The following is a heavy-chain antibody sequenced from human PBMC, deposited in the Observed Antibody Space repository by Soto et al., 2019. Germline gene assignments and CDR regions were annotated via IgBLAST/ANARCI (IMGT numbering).Heavy chain of an antibody. CDR3: AKRGVDTFGLSY. CDR2: INTDGSST. D-gene: IGHD3-10*01. J-gene: IGHJ4*02. CDR1: GFTFSSFW. V-gene: IGHV3-74*01. Sequence: EVQLVESGGGLVQPGGSLRLSCAVSGFTFSSFWMHWVRQAPGEGLVWVSRINTDGSSTSYADSVKGRFTISRDNAKNTLCLQMNSLRVEDTAMYYCAKRGVDTFGLSYWGQGTLVTVSS.